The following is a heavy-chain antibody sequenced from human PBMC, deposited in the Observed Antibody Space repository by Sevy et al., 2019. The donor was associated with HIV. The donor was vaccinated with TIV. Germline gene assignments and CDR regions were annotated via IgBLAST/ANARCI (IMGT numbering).Heavy chain of an antibody. D-gene: IGHD1-26*01. Sequence: GGSLRLSCIGSGFSFSYYGIHWVRQSPGKGLDWVALISHDGINEYYADSVKGRFTISRDNSKNTVYLEMNSLGNEDTAIYFCANAYSGSYSHSYLYALDVWGQVTTVTVSS. CDR3: ANAYSGSYSHSYLYALDV. CDR2: ISHDGINE. V-gene: IGHV3-30*18. J-gene: IGHJ6*02. CDR1: GFSFSYYG.